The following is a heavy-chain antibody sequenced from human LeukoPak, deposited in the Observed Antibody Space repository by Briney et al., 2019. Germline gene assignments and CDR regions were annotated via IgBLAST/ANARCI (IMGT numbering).Heavy chain of an antibody. Sequence: SETLSLTCTVSGGSISSSSYYWGWIRQPPGKKLEWIGSIYYSGGTYYNPSLKSRITMSVDTSRNQFSLKLSSVTAADTAVYYCASHYGGNSGIVDYWGQGTLVTVSS. CDR1: GGSISSSSYY. V-gene: IGHV4-39*01. J-gene: IGHJ4*02. CDR2: IYYSGGT. D-gene: IGHD4-23*01. CDR3: ASHYGGNSGIVDY.